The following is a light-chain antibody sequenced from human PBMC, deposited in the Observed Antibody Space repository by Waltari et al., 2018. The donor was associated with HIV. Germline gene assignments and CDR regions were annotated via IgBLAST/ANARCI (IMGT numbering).Light chain of an antibody. J-gene: IGLJ2*01. Sequence: SYELTQPPSVSVSPGQTASIPCSGDKLGDKYTCWYQQKPGQSPVLVIYQDNKRPSGIAARFSGSNSGNTATLTISGTQAMDEADYYCQAWDRGTAVFGGGTKLTVL. V-gene: IGLV3-1*01. CDR1: KLGDKY. CDR3: QAWDRGTAV. CDR2: QDN.